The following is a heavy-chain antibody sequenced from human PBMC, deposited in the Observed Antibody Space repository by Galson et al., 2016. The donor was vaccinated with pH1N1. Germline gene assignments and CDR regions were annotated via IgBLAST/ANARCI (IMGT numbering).Heavy chain of an antibody. V-gene: IGHV3-11*05. CDR3: ARDGQRTGDYDAFDI. D-gene: IGHD7-27*01. CDR2: ISGSTTISTYI. CDR1: GFTFSDYY. J-gene: IGHJ3*02. Sequence: SLRLSCAASGFTFSDYYMSWVRQAPGKGLEWVACISGSTTISTYINYANSVKGRFTISRDNAKNSLYLQMNSLKADDTAVYYCARDGQRTGDYDAFDIWGQGTTVTVSS.